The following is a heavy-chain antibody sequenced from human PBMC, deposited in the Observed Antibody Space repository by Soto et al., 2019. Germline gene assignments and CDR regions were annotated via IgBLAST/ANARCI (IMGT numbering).Heavy chain of an antibody. CDR3: AKVVHDSSGYYYGRYYYYGMDV. CDR2: ISGSGGST. CDR1: GFTFSSYA. D-gene: IGHD3-22*01. V-gene: IGHV3-23*01. J-gene: IGHJ6*02. Sequence: AGGSLRLSCAASGFTFSSYAMSWVRQAPGKGLEWVSAISGSGGSTYYADSVKGRFTISRDNSKNTLYLQTNSLRAEDTAVYYCAKVVHDSSGYYYGRYYYYGMDVWGQGTTVTVSS.